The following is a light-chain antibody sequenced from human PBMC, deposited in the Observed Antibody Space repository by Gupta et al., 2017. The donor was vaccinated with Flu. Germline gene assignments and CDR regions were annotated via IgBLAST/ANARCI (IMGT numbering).Light chain of an antibody. CDR1: NIGTKS. Sequence: SYLLTQPLSVSVAPGQTARITCGGSNIGTKSVHWYQQKPGQAPVLVVYDDSDRPSGIPERFSGSNSGNTATLTISRVEAGDEADYHCQVWDSGRDHPGIFGGGTKLTVL. J-gene: IGLJ2*01. V-gene: IGLV3-21*02. CDR2: DDS. CDR3: QVWDSGRDHPGI.